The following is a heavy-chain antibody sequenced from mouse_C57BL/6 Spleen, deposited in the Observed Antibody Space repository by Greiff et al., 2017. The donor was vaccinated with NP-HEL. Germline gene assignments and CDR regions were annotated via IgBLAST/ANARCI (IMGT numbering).Heavy chain of an antibody. CDR1: GYTFTDYN. V-gene: IGHV1-22*01. CDR2: INPNNGGT. J-gene: IGHJ2*01. Sequence: EVKLQESGPELVKPGASVKMSCKASGYTFTDYNMHWVKQSHGKSLEWIGYINPNNGGTSYNQKFKGKATLTVNKSSSTAYMELRSLTSEDSAVYYCARWLRRGYFDYWGQGTTLTVSS. D-gene: IGHD2-2*01. CDR3: ARWLRRGYFDY.